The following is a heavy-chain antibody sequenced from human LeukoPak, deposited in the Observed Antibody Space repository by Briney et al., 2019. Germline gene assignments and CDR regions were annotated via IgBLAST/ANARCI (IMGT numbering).Heavy chain of an antibody. CDR1: GFSFSSYA. Sequence: PGGSLRLSCAASGFSFSSYAMSWVRQAPGKGLEWVAVISYDGSNKYYADSVKGRFTISRDNSKNTLYLQMNSLRTEDTAVYYCATRGSYQNSFHWGQGTLVTVSS. D-gene: IGHD2-2*01. CDR2: ISYDGSNK. V-gene: IGHV3-30-3*01. CDR3: ATRGSYQNSFH. J-gene: IGHJ4*02.